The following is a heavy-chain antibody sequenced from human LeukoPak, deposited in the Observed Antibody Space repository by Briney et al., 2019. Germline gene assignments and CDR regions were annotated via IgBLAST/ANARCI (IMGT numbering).Heavy chain of an antibody. CDR1: GLSFSSYE. D-gene: IGHD6-13*01. J-gene: IGHJ1*01. CDR2: ISGDSTTI. CDR3: VPPAAGLRRTISTEYFQH. V-gene: IGHV3-48*03. Sequence: PGGSLRLSCAAAGLSFSSYEMYWVRQAPGKGLEWVSYISGDSTTIYYADSVKGRFTISRDNAKNSLYLRMDSLRAEDTAIYYCVPPAAGLRRTISTEYFQHWGPGTLVIVSS.